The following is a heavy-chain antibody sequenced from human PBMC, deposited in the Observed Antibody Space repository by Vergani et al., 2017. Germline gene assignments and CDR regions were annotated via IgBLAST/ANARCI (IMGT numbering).Heavy chain of an antibody. Sequence: QVQLVQSGAEVKKPGSSVKVSCKASGGTFSSYAISWVRQAPGQGLEWMGGIIPIFGTANYAQKFQGRVTITADESTSTAYMELSSLRSEDTAVYYCASSYYXGSGSYYYYYGMDVWGQGTTVTVSS. V-gene: IGHV1-69*12. J-gene: IGHJ6*02. D-gene: IGHD3-10*01. CDR2: IIPIFGTA. CDR1: GGTFSSYA. CDR3: ASSYYXGSGSYYYYYGMDV.